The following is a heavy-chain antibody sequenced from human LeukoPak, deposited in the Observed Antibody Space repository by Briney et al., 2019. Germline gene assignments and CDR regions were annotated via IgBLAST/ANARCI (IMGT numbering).Heavy chain of an antibody. Sequence: SETLSLTCTVSGGSISSTSYYWGWIRQPPGKGLEWIGSIYYSGSTYYNPSLKSRVTISVDTSKNQFSLKLSSVTAADTAVYYCARGITPYYFDPWGQGTLVTVSS. J-gene: IGHJ5*02. CDR2: IYYSGST. CDR3: ARGITPYYFDP. D-gene: IGHD1-26*01. CDR1: GGSISSTSYY. V-gene: IGHV4-39*07.